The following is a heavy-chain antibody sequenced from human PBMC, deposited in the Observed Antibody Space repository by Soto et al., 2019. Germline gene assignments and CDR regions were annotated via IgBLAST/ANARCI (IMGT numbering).Heavy chain of an antibody. CDR3: ARTFRQWELPPSSGYCGMSV. V-gene: IGHV3-33*08. CDR2: IWYDGSNK. J-gene: IGHJ6*01. CDR1: GITMSSYS. Sequence: HPGGSLRLSCAASGITMSSYSMNWVRQAPGKGLEWVAVIWYDGSNKYYADSVKGRFTISRDNSKNTLYLQMNSLRAEDTAVYYCARTFRQWELPPSSGYCGMSVWGQGTSVAVSS. D-gene: IGHD1-26*01.